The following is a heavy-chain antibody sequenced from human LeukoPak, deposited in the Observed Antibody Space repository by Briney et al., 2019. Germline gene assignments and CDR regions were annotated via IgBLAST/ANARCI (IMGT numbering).Heavy chain of an antibody. Sequence: GASVKVSCRASGYTFTGYYMHWVRQAPGQGLEWMGWINPNSGGTNYAQKFQGRVTMTRDTSISTAYMELSRLRSDDTAVYHCARPEYSSSSRADYWGQGTLVTVSS. CDR2: INPNSGGT. CDR3: ARPEYSSSSRADY. CDR1: GYTFTGYY. V-gene: IGHV1-2*02. D-gene: IGHD6-6*01. J-gene: IGHJ4*02.